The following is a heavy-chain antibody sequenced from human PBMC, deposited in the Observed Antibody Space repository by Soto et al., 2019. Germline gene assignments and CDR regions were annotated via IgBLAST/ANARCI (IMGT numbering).Heavy chain of an antibody. V-gene: IGHV3-30*02. J-gene: IGHJ4*02. CDR3: AIVRVADSPLDH. Sequence: PGGPLRLSCEVAGFIFSNNGMHWVRQAPGKGLEWVAFMSYDGSAKFLADSVKGRFTISRDNSKSTLFLHMSSLRAEDTAMYYCAIVRVADSPLDHWGQGTLVTVSS. D-gene: IGHD3-10*02. CDR1: GFIFSNNG. CDR2: MSYDGSAK.